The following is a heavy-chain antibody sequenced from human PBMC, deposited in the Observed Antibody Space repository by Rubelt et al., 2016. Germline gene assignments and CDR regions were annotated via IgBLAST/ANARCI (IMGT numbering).Heavy chain of an antibody. CDR3: AREIIAAAGFDY. V-gene: IGHV1-3*01. CDR2: INAGNGNT. Sequence: QVQLVQSGAEVKKPGASVKVSCKASGYTFTSYAMHWVRQAPGQRLEWMGWINAGNGNTKYSQNFKGRVSMTRDTSTSTVYTELSSLRSEATAVYYCAREIIAAAGFDYWGQGTLVTVSS. D-gene: IGHD6-25*01. J-gene: IGHJ4*02. CDR1: GYTFTSYA.